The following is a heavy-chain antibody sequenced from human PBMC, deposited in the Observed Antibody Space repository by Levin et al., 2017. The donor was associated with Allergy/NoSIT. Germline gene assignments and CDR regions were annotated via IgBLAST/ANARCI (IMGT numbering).Heavy chain of an antibody. V-gene: IGHV1-18*01. CDR1: GYTFTSYG. CDR3: ARDLTMVRGVIITHGGY. D-gene: IGHD3-10*01. CDR2: ISAYNGNT. J-gene: IGHJ4*02. Sequence: ASVKVSCKASGYTFTSYGISWVRQAPEQGLEWMGWISAYNGNTYYAQKLQGRVTMTTDTSTSTAYMELRSLRSDDTAVYYCARDLTMVRGVIITHGGYWGQGTLVTVSS.